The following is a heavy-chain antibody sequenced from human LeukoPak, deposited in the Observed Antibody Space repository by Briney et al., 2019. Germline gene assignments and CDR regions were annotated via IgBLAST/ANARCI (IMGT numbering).Heavy chain of an antibody. J-gene: IGHJ4*02. CDR3: ARGYYYDSSGYYYGPDFCDY. Sequence: PSETLSLTCAVYGGSFSGYYWSWIRQPPGKGLEWIGEINHSGSTNYNPSLKSRVTISVDTSKNQFSLKLSSVTAADTAVYYCARGYYYDSSGYYYGPDFCDYWGQGTLVTVSS. D-gene: IGHD3-22*01. CDR1: GGSFSGYY. V-gene: IGHV4-34*01. CDR2: INHSGST.